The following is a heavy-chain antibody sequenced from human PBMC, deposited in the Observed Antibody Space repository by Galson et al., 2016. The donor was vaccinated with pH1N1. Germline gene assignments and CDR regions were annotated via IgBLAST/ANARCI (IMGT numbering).Heavy chain of an antibody. D-gene: IGHD3-3*01. V-gene: IGHV3-33*01. Sequence: SLRLSCAASGFTFSSHGMHWVRQAPGRGLEWVALIGYDGSTIHYVESVKGRFTISRDNSKNTVYLQMSSLRAEDTAVYYCARGGGTIFGIVNPAFGMDVWGQGTTVTVSS. CDR3: ARGGGTIFGIVNPAFGMDV. CDR2: IGYDGSTI. J-gene: IGHJ6*02. CDR1: GFTFSSHG.